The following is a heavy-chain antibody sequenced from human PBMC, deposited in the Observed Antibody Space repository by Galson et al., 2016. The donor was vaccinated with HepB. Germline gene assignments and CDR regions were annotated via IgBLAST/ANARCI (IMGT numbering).Heavy chain of an antibody. CDR3: VRDHSVVPTTAYNWFDP. Sequence: SLRLSCAASGFAFNSHWMHWVRQDLGKGLVWVSRINSDGTISNYADSVKGRFTISRDNAKNTLYLQMNSLRAEDTAVYFCVRDHSVVPTTAYNWFDPWGRGTLVTVSS. J-gene: IGHJ5*02. CDR1: GFAFNSHW. V-gene: IGHV3-74*01. CDR2: INSDGTIS. D-gene: IGHD4-23*01.